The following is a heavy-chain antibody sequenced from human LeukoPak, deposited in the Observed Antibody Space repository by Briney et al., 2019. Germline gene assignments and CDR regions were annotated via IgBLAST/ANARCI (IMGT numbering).Heavy chain of an antibody. CDR1: GGSISSSNW. CDR3: AREGGLRDILTAYAFDI. CDR2: IYYSGST. J-gene: IGHJ3*02. Sequence: PSETLSLTCAVSGGSISSSNWWSWIRQPPGKGLEWIGYIYYSGSTNYNPSLKSRVTISVDTSKNQFSLKLSSVTAADTAVYYCAREGGLRDILTAYAFDIWGQGTMVTVSS. D-gene: IGHD3-9*01. V-gene: IGHV4-61*01.